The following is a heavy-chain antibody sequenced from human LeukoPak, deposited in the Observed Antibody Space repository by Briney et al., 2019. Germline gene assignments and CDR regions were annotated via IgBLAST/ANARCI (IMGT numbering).Heavy chain of an antibody. CDR1: GGSISSYY. J-gene: IGHJ4*02. Sequence: SETLSLTCTVSGGSISSYYWSWIRQPPGKGLEWIGYIYYSGSTNYNPSLKSRVIISVDTSKNQFSLELSSVTAADTAVYYCAGIAVAGTGPSFDYWGQGTLVTVSS. CDR2: IYYSGST. CDR3: AGIAVAGTGPSFDY. D-gene: IGHD6-19*01. V-gene: IGHV4-59*01.